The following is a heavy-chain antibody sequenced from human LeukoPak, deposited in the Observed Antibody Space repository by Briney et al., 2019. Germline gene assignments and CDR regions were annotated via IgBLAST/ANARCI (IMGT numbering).Heavy chain of an antibody. V-gene: IGHV3-15*01. J-gene: IGHJ4*02. Sequence: PGGSLRLSCAASEFSVGSNYMTWVRQAPGKGLEWVGRIKSKTDGGTTDYAAPVKGRFTISRDDSKNTLYLQMNSLKTEDTAVYYCTTGYDYVWGSYRFDYWGQGTLVTVSS. CDR3: TTGYDYVWGSYRFDY. CDR1: EFSVGSNY. D-gene: IGHD3-16*02. CDR2: IKSKTDGGTT.